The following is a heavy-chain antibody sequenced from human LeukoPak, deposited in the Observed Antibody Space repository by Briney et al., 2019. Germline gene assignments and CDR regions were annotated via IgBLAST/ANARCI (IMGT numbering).Heavy chain of an antibody. V-gene: IGHV3-9*01. CDR1: GFIFDDYA. J-gene: IGHJ4*02. Sequence: GRSLRLSCAASGFIFDDYAMHWVRQAPGKGLEWVSGISWNSGSIGYADSVKGRFTISRDNSKNTLYLQMNSLRAEDTAVYYCAKDRNRYSYAHGEDYWGQGTLVTVSS. CDR2: ISWNSGSI. D-gene: IGHD5-18*01. CDR3: AKDRNRYSYAHGEDY.